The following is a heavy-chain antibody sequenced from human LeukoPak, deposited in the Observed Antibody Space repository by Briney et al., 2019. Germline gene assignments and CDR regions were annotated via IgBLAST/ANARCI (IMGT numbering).Heavy chain of an antibody. V-gene: IGHV3-23*01. CDR1: GFTFSSYG. D-gene: IGHD3-9*01. CDR3: AKDARAHYDILTGYFMDV. J-gene: IGHJ6*03. CDR2: ISGSGGGT. Sequence: PGGSLRLSCAASGFTFSSYGMSWVRQAPGKGLEWVSAISGSGGGTYYADSVKGRFTISRDNSKNTLYLQMNSLRAEDTAVYYCAKDARAHYDILTGYFMDVWGKGTTVTISS.